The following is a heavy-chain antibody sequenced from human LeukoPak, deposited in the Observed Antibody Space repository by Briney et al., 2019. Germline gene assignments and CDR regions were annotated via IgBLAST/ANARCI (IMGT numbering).Heavy chain of an antibody. CDR3: ATGGYSYGVYYFDY. CDR2: IYHSGST. J-gene: IGHJ4*02. Sequence: PSETLSLTCTVSGYSISSGYYWGWIRQPPGKGLEWIGSIYHSGSTNYNPSLKGRVTISVDTSKNQFSLKLSSVTAADTAVYYCATGGYSYGVYYFDYWGQGTLVTVSS. V-gene: IGHV4-38-2*02. CDR1: GYSISSGYY. D-gene: IGHD5-18*01.